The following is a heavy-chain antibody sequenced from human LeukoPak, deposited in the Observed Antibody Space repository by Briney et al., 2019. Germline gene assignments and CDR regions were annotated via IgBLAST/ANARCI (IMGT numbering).Heavy chain of an antibody. CDR3: TRQDTAMVGHYYYYYMDV. J-gene: IGHJ6*03. CDR2: IRSKANSYAT. V-gene: IGHV3-73*01. Sequence: GGSLRLSCAASGFTFSGSAMHWVRQASGKGLEWDGRIRSKANSYATAYAASVKGRFTISRDDSKNTAYLQMNSLKTEDTAVYYCTRQDTAMVGHYYYYYMDVWGKGTTVTVSS. CDR1: GFTFSGSA. D-gene: IGHD5-18*01.